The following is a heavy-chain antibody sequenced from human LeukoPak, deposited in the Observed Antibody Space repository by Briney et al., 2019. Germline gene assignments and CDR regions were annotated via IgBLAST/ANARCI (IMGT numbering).Heavy chain of an antibody. Sequence: ASVKVSCKASGYTFTGYYMHWVRQAPGQGLDWMGWINTNSGGTNYAQKFQGRVTMTSDTSITTAYMELSRLRSDDTALYYCARGGSYSEYLQHWGQGTLVTVSS. CDR3: ARGGSYSEYLQH. V-gene: IGHV1-2*02. D-gene: IGHD1-26*01. CDR2: INTNSGGT. J-gene: IGHJ1*01. CDR1: GYTFTGYY.